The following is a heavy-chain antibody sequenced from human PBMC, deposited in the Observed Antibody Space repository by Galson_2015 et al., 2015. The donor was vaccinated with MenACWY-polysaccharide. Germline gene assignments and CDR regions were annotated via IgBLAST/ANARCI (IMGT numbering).Heavy chain of an antibody. D-gene: IGHD3-3*01. CDR2: IRSSGTNI. CDR1: GFTFTSYA. Sequence: SLRLSCAASGFTFTSYAMSWVRQAPGKGLEWVSAIRSSGTNIYYADSVKGRFTISRDNSKNTLYPQMNSLRAEDTAVYYCAKDSTDFWSVAGRFDHWGQGTLVTVSS. J-gene: IGHJ5*02. V-gene: IGHV3-23*01. CDR3: AKDSTDFWSVAGRFDH.